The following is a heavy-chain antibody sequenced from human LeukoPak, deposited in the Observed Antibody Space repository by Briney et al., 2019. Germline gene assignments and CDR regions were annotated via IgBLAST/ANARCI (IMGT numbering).Heavy chain of an antibody. D-gene: IGHD2-2*01. CDR2: IVPIFGKT. V-gene: IGHV1-69*05. Sequence: ASVKVSCKASGGSFSSNIIGWVRQAPGQGLEWMGGIVPIFGKTKYAQKFQGRVTITTDESSSTAYMELSSLRSDDAAIYYCARGWGIPAPISWFDPWGQGTLVTVSS. CDR3: ARGWGIPAPISWFDP. J-gene: IGHJ5*02. CDR1: GGSFSSNI.